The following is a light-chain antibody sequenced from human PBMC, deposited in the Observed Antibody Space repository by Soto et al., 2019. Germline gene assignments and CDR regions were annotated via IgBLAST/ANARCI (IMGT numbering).Light chain of an antibody. CDR3: SSYTGTSPPLG. CDR1: SSDVGSYNL. V-gene: IGLV2-14*02. Sequence: QSALTQPASVSGSPGQSITISCTGTSSDVGSYNLVSWYQQHPGKAPKLMISEVSNRPSGVSNRFSGSKSGNTASLTISGLQAEDDADYYCSSYTGTSPPLGFGGGTKLTVL. J-gene: IGLJ3*02. CDR2: EVS.